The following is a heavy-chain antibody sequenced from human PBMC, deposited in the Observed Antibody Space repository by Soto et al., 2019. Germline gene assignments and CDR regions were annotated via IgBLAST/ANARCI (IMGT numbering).Heavy chain of an antibody. CDR2: IYYSGTT. D-gene: IGHD3-9*01. CDR1: GGSIISNNHY. V-gene: IGHV4-39*01. CDR3: ARRSTISRGFDY. Sequence: SETLSLTCTVSGGSIISNNHYWGWIRQPPGKGLEWIGNIYYSGTTYYNPSLKSRVTMSVDTSKGQFSLKLSSMTVADTAVYFCARRSTISRGFDYWGQGTLVTVSS. J-gene: IGHJ4*02.